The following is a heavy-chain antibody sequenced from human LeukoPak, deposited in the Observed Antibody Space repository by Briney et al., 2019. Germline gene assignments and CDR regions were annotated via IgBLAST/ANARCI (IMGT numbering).Heavy chain of an antibody. Sequence: SETLSLTCTVSGGSISSYYWSWIRQPAGKGLEWIGYIYYSGSTNYNPSLKSRVTISVDTSKNQFSLKLSSVAAADTAVYYCARVPRPLFGSSPPSYYMDVWGKGTTVTVSS. CDR1: GGSISSYY. V-gene: IGHV4-59*01. J-gene: IGHJ6*03. CDR2: IYYSGST. D-gene: IGHD6-6*01. CDR3: ARVPRPLFGSSPPSYYMDV.